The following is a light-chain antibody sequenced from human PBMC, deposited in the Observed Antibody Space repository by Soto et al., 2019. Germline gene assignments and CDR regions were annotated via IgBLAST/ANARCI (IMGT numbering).Light chain of an antibody. Sequence: QSALTQPASVSGSPGQSITISCTGTSNDIGGYNYVSWLQQHPGEAPKLIIYEVSNRPSGVSNRFSGSKSGNTASLTITGLQAEDEADYYCCSHAGGGTLVFGGGTKLTVL. CDR1: SNDIGGYNY. J-gene: IGLJ3*02. CDR2: EVS. V-gene: IGLV2-14*01. CDR3: CSHAGGGTLV.